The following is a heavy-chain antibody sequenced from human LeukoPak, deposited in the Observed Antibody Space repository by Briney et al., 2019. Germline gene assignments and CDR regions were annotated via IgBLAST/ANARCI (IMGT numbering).Heavy chain of an antibody. J-gene: IGHJ4*02. CDR2: INHSGST. V-gene: IGHV4-34*01. CDR1: GGSFSGYY. Sequence: SETLSLTCAVYGGSFSGYYWSWIRQPPGKGLEWIGEINHSGSTNYNPSLKSRVTISVDTSKNQFSLKLSSVTAADTAVYYCARGWAYFDYWGQGTLVTVSS. D-gene: IGHD3-16*01. CDR3: ARGWAYFDY.